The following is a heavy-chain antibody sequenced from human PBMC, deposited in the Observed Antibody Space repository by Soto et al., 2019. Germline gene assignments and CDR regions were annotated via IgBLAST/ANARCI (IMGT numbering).Heavy chain of an antibody. CDR3: ARFGFGGYYYVFDY. D-gene: IGHD3-22*01. V-gene: IGHV4-59*01. J-gene: IGHJ4*02. Sequence: SETLSLTCTVSGGSISSYYWSWIRQPPGKGLEWIGYIYYSGSTNYNPSLKSRVTISVDTSKNQFSLKLSSVTAADTAVYYCARFGFGGYYYVFDYWGQGTLVTVSS. CDR2: IYYSGST. CDR1: GGSISSYY.